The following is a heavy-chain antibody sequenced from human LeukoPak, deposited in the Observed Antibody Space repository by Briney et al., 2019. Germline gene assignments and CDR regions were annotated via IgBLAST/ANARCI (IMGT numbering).Heavy chain of an antibody. V-gene: IGHV3-30*04. D-gene: IGHD2-2*02. J-gene: IGHJ4*02. CDR1: GFTFSSYA. Sequence: GGSLRLSCAASGFTFSSYAFHWVRQAPGKGLEWVATMSFDVNNKYYADSVRGRFTISRDNSKNTLYLQMNSLRAEDSAVYSCARGFCTSSSCYNDYWGQGTLVTVSS. CDR3: ARGFCTSSSCYNDY. CDR2: MSFDVNNK.